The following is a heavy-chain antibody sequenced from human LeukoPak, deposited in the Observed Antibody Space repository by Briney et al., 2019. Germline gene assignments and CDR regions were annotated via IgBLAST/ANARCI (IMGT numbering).Heavy chain of an antibody. CDR1: GFTFSSYA. D-gene: IGHD3-3*01. CDR2: ISGSGGST. V-gene: IGHV3-23*01. J-gene: IGHJ3*02. Sequence: PGGSLRLSCAASGFTFSSYAMSWVRQAPGKGLEWVSAISGSGGSTYYADSVKGRFTISRDNSKNTLYLQMNSLRAEDTAVYYCAKVHYDFWSGYFSVADAFDIWGQGTMVTVSS. CDR3: AKVHYDFWSGYFSVADAFDI.